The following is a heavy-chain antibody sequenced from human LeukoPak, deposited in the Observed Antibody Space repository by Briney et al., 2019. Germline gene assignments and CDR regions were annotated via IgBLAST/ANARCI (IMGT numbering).Heavy chain of an antibody. CDR1: GFTFSDYQ. J-gene: IGHJ3*02. CDR3: ARDEYYYGSGADI. D-gene: IGHD3-10*01. V-gene: IGHV3-11*01. CDR2: ISSSGGTI. Sequence: GGSLRLSCAASGFTFSDYQMNWIRQAPGKGLEWASYISSSGGTISYADSVKGRFTISRDNAKNSLYLQMNSLRAEDTAVYYCARDEYYYGSGADIWGQGTMVTVSS.